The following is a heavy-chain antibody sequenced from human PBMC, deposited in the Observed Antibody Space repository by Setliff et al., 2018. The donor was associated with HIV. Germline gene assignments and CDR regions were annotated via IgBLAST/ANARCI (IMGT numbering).Heavy chain of an antibody. Sequence: SETLSLTCAVYGGSLSDSYYNWIRQPPGKGLEWIGQISHSGTTSYNSSLRSRVAMSVDTSKNQFSLTLTSLTAADTATYYCVRGNYDTSDYYTNFYYYYMDVWGKGTAVTVSS. J-gene: IGHJ6*03. CDR3: VRGNYDTSDYYTNFYYYYMDV. D-gene: IGHD3-22*01. CDR1: GGSLSDSY. CDR2: ISHSGTT. V-gene: IGHV4-34*01.